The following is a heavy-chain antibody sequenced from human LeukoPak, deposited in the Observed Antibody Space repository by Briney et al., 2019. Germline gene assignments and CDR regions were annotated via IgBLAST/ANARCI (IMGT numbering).Heavy chain of an antibody. CDR3: AREARVSYYDSSGYTG. CDR1: GGSFSGYY. Sequence: PSETLSLTCAVYGGSFSGYYWSWIRQPPGKGLEWIGEINHSGSTNYNPSLKSRVTISVDTSKNQFSLKLSSVTAADTAVYYCAREARVSYYDSSGYTGWGQGTLVTVSS. V-gene: IGHV4-34*01. CDR2: INHSGST. D-gene: IGHD3-22*01. J-gene: IGHJ4*02.